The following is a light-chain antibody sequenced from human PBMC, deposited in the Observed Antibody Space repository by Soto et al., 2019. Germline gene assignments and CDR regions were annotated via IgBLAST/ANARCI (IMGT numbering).Light chain of an antibody. J-gene: IGKJ1*01. CDR1: QGISSY. Sequence: PSSLSASVVARVTITCRASQGISSYLNWYQQKPGKAPKLLIYASSSLQGGVPSRFSGSGSGTDFTLTISSLEPEDFAVYYCQQRSNWPPAWTFGQGTKVDIK. CDR3: QQRSNWPPAWT. V-gene: IGKV1-39*01. CDR2: ASS.